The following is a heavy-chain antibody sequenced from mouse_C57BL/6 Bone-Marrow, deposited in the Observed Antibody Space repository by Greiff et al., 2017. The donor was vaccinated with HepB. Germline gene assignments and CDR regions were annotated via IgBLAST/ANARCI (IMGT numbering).Heavy chain of an antibody. CDR1: GYTFTSYW. CDR2: IDPSASYT. Sequence: VQLQQPGAELVMPGASVKLSCKASGYTFTSYWMHWVKQRPGQGLEWIGEIDPSASYTTYNQKFTGKSTLTVDKSSSTAYMQLSSLTSEDYAVYYCARRGIYYDYDDGGRDFDYWGQGTTLTVSS. V-gene: IGHV1-69*01. D-gene: IGHD2-4*01. J-gene: IGHJ2*01. CDR3: ARRGIYYDYDDGGRDFDY.